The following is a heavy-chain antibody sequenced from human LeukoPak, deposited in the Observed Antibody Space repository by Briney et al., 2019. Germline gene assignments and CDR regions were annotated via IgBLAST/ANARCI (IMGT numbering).Heavy chain of an antibody. V-gene: IGHV1-2*02. CDR3: ARDRQKLGTEVDY. J-gene: IGHJ4*02. CDR2: INPNSGGT. CDR1: GYTFTGYY. Sequence: ASVKVSCKASGYTFTGYYMHWVRQAPGQGLEWMGWINPNSGGTNYAQKFQGRVTMTRDTSISTAYMELGRLRSDDTAVYYCARDRQKLGTEVDYWGQGTLVTVSS. D-gene: IGHD7-27*01.